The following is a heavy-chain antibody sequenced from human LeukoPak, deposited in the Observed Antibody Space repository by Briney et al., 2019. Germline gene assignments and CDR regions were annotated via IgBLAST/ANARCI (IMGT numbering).Heavy chain of an antibody. Sequence: SVKVSCKASGGTFSSYAISWVRQAPGQGLEWMGRIIPIFGTANYAQKFQGRVTIATDESTSTAYMELSSLRSEDTAVYYCARDGDYNGAFDIWGQGTMVTVSS. CDR1: GGTFSSYA. D-gene: IGHD4-11*01. CDR3: ARDGDYNGAFDI. CDR2: IIPIFGTA. V-gene: IGHV1-69*05. J-gene: IGHJ3*02.